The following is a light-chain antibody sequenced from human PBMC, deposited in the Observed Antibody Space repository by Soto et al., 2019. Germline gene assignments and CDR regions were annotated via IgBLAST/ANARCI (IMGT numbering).Light chain of an antibody. J-gene: IGKJ4*01. Sequence: EIVLTQSPATLSLSPGERATLSCRASQSVSSYLAWYQRRPGQAPRLLIYDVSNGATGLPARFSGSGSGTDFILTISSLEREDLAVDSCQQSSDVKRTFDGGTKGEIK. CDR1: QSVSSY. CDR3: QQSSDVKRT. CDR2: DVS. V-gene: IGKV3-11*01.